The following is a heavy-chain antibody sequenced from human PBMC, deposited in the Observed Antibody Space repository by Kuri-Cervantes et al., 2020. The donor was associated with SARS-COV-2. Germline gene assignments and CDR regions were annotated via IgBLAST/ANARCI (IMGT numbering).Heavy chain of an antibody. Sequence: SETLSLTCTVSGGSISSGGYYWSWIRQHPGKGLELIGYIYYSGSTYYNPSLKSRVTISVVTSKNQFSLKLSSVTAADTAVYYCARAKRITIFGVVSNFDYWGQGTLVTVSS. J-gene: IGHJ4*02. CDR1: GGSISSGGYY. CDR2: IYYSGST. D-gene: IGHD3-3*01. V-gene: IGHV4-31*03. CDR3: ARAKRITIFGVVSNFDY.